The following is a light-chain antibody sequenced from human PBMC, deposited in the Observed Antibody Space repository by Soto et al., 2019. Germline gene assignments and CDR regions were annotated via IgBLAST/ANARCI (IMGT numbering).Light chain of an antibody. CDR2: EGR. J-gene: IGLJ1*01. CDR3: CSSEGDRVYV. CDR1: SSDVGNYKF. V-gene: IGLV2-23*01. Sequence: QSALTQPASVSGSPGQSITISCTATSSDVGNYKFVSWYQHHPGKAPKLLIYEGRKRPSGVSNRFSGSKSANTASLTISGLQAEDEADSFCCSSEGDRVYVFGSGTKLTVL.